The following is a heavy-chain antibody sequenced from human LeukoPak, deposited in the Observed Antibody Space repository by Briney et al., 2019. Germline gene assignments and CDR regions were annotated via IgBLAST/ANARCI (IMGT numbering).Heavy chain of an antibody. V-gene: IGHV5-51*01. D-gene: IGHD2-2*01. Sequence: GESLKISCKGSGYSFTSYWIGWVRQMPGKGLEWMGIIYPGDSDTRYSPSFQGQVTISADKSISTAFLQWSSLKASDTAMYYCARQYRYCSGTSCYAPDYWGQGTLVTVSS. J-gene: IGHJ4*02. CDR3: ARQYRYCSGTSCYAPDY. CDR1: GYSFTSYW. CDR2: IYPGDSDT.